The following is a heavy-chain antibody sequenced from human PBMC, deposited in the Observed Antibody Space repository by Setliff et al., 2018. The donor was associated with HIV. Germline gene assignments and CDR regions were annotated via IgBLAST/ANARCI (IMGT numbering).Heavy chain of an antibody. Sequence: PSETLSLTCTISGGSISSFYWSWIRQSPEKRLEWIGYIYSSGSTSYNPSLKSRVTISADTSKNQFSLNIKSMTAADTAIYYCARHWYGSGSPLDSWGRGTLVTVSS. V-gene: IGHV4-59*08. D-gene: IGHD3-10*01. CDR2: IYSSGST. CDR3: ARHWYGSGSPLDS. J-gene: IGHJ4*02. CDR1: GGSISSFY.